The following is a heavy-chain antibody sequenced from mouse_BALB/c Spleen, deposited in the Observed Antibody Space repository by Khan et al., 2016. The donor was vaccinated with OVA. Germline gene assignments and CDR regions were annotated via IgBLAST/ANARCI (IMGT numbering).Heavy chain of an antibody. V-gene: IGHV14-3*02. CDR1: GFNIKDTY. CDR2: IAPANGNT. CDR3: AHPSYSPRSIEV. D-gene: IGHD2-12*01. J-gene: IGHJ1*01. Sequence: VQLKESGAELLKPGASVKLSCTASGFNIKDTYIHWVKQRPAQGLEWIGRIAPANGNTKYDPKFQGKATITADTSSNPSYLQLSSLTSEDTAVYYGAHPSYSPRSIEVWGEGTTVIVSA.